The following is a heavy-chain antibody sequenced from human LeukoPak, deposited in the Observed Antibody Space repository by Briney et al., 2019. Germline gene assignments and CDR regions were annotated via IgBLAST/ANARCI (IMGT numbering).Heavy chain of an antibody. D-gene: IGHD1-1*01. CDR2: FNPENGET. CDR3: VTDIRWNDGFDH. V-gene: IGHV1-24*01. Sequence: ASVKVSCKVSGYXFTDLSIHWVRQAPGKGLEWMGGFNPENGETLYAPKFLGRVSMTEDASADTAYMEMSSLTTEDTAVYYCVTDIRWNDGFDHWGQGTLVTVSS. J-gene: IGHJ4*02. CDR1: GYXFTDLS.